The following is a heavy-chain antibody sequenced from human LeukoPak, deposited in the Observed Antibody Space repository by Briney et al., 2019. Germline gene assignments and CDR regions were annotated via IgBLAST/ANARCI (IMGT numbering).Heavy chain of an antibody. CDR1: GFTVSSNY. V-gene: IGHV3-66*01. CDR3: ARGEGGIAAAGTDF. D-gene: IGHD6-13*01. J-gene: IGHJ4*02. Sequence: GGSLRLSCAASGFTVSSNYMSWVRQAPGKGLEWVSIIYIGGSTYCADSVKGRFTMSRDNSKNTLYLQMNSLRAEDTAVYYCARGEGGIAAAGTDFWGQGTLVTVSS. CDR2: IYIGGST.